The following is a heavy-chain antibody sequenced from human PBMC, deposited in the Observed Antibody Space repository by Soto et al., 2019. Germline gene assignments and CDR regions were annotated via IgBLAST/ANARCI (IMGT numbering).Heavy chain of an antibody. CDR1: GFPFSSYS. CDR3: ARGGYGDYVPHNDAFDI. V-gene: IGHV3-21*01. J-gene: IGHJ3*02. CDR2: ISSSSSYI. D-gene: IGHD4-17*01. Sequence: PGGSLRLSCAASGFPFSSYSMNWVRQAPGKGLEWVSSISSSSSYIYYADSVKGRFTISRDNAKNSLYLQMNSLRAEDTAVYYCARGGYGDYVPHNDAFDIWGQGTMVTVSS.